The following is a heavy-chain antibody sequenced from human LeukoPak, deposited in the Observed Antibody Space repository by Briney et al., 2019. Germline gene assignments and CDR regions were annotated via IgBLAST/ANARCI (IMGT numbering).Heavy chain of an antibody. Sequence: GGSLRLSCAASGFTFSSYGMHWVRQAPGKGLEWVAVIWYDGSNKYYADSVKGRFTISRDNSKNTLHLQMNSLRAEDTAVYYCARDSHYYGSGSPPRFDYWGQGTLVTVSS. CDR2: IWYDGSNK. V-gene: IGHV3-33*01. D-gene: IGHD3-10*01. CDR3: ARDSHYYGSGSPPRFDY. CDR1: GFTFSSYG. J-gene: IGHJ4*02.